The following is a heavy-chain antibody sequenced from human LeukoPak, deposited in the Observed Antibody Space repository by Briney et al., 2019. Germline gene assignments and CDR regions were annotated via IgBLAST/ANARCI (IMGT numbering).Heavy chain of an antibody. Sequence: PGGSLRLSRAASGFTFTHYGMHWVRQAPGKGLEWVAYIASDGNYKDYGDSVKGRFTISRDNSRNTLYLQMDSLRAEGTAVYYCANLPYNWNTHFGDYWGQGTLVSVSS. CDR1: GFTFTHYG. J-gene: IGHJ4*02. V-gene: IGHV3-30*02. CDR3: ANLPYNWNTHFGDY. CDR2: IASDGNYK. D-gene: IGHD1-1*01.